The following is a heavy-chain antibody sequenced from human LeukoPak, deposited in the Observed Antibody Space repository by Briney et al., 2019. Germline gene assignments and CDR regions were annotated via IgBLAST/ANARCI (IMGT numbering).Heavy chain of an antibody. CDR2: ICGSGGTT. V-gene: IGHV3-23*01. J-gene: IGHJ6*02. CDR1: GFTFSSYA. CDR3: AKGASASCYSCMDV. D-gene: IGHD2-2*01. Sequence: GGSLRLSCAASGFTFSSYAMSWVRQAPGKGLEWLSAICGSGGTTYYADSVKGRFTISRDDSKNTLYLQMNSLRDEDTAVYYCAKGASASCYSCMDVWGQGTTVTVSS.